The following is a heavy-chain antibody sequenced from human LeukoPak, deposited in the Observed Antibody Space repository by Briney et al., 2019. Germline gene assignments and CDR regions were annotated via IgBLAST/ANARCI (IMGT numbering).Heavy chain of an antibody. V-gene: IGHV3-30*04. Sequence: GGSLRLSCAASGFTFDDYAMHWVRQAPGKGLEWVAVISFDGGNKYYADSVKGRFTVSRDNSKNTLYLQMNSLRAEDTAVYYCARDEGYCSSTSCYVYGMDVWGQGTTVTVSS. CDR3: ARDEGYCSSTSCYVYGMDV. J-gene: IGHJ6*02. D-gene: IGHD2-2*01. CDR1: GFTFDDYA. CDR2: ISFDGGNK.